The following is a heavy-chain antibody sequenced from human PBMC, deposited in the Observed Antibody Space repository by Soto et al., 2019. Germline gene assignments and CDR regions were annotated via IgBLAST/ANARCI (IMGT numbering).Heavy chain of an antibody. D-gene: IGHD1-26*01. CDR1: GFTFSGSA. CDR2: IRTKANNYAT. CDR3: TRQVGNWFDP. Sequence: PGGSLRLSCAASGFTFSGSAMYWVRQASGKGLEWVGRIRTKANNYATAYAASVKGRFTISRDDSKNTAYLQMNSLKTEDTAVYYCTRQVGNWFDPWGQGTLVTVSS. V-gene: IGHV3-73*01. J-gene: IGHJ5*02.